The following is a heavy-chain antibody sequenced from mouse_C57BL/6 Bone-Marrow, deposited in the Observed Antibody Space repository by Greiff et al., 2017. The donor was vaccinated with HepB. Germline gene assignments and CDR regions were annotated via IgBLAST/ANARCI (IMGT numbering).Heavy chain of an antibody. CDR3: ARRGGGYYYLWAY. CDR1: GYTFTSYW. J-gene: IGHJ3*01. V-gene: IGHV1-53*01. Sequence: VQLQHPGTELVKPGASVKLSCKASGYTFTSYWMHWVKQRPGQGLEWIGNINPSNGGTNYNEKFKSKATLTVDKSSSTAYMQLSSLTSEDSAVYDCARRGGGYYYLWAYWGQGTLVTVSA. CDR2: INPSNGGT. D-gene: IGHD2-3*01.